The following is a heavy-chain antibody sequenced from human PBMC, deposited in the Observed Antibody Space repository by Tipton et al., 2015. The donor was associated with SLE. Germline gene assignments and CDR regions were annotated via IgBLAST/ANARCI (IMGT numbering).Heavy chain of an antibody. CDR1: GGSISSYY. CDR2: IYTSGRT. CDR3: ARHGIGSSGLGGY. V-gene: IGHV4-4*07. J-gene: IGHJ4*02. Sequence: LRLSCTVSGGSISSYYWSWFRQPAGKGLGWIGRIYTSGRTYYNPSPKSRATISVDTSKNQFSLKLSSVTAADTAVYYCARHGIGSSGLGGYWGQGTLVTVSS. D-gene: IGHD3-16*01.